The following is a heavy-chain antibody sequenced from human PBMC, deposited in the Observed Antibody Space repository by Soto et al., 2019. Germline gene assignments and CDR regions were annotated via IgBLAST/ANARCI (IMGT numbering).Heavy chain of an antibody. CDR3: AKGGNIAVGVSDYGMDV. J-gene: IGHJ6*02. CDR2: INAGNGNT. V-gene: IGHV1-3*01. D-gene: IGHD2-15*01. Sequence: QVHLVQSGAEVKKPGASVKVSCKASGYSFSNYAMHWVRQAPGQRLEWMGWINAGNGNTKYPQKFQDRVTITRDTSESTAYMEISSLRSEDTAVYYCAKGGNIAVGVSDYGMDVWGQGTPVTVSS. CDR1: GYSFSNYA.